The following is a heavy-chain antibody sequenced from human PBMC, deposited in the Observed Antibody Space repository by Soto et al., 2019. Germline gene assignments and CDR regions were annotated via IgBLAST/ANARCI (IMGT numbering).Heavy chain of an antibody. CDR3: ARGGIVVPAADSDTPGSNKGYSIFFYYYYGMDV. V-gene: IGHV1-69*13. CDR2: IIPIFGTA. J-gene: IGHJ6*02. Sequence: SVKVSCKASGGTFSSYAISWVRQAPGQGLEWMGGIIPIFGTANYAQKFQGRVTITADESTSTAYMELSSLRSEDTAVYYCARGGIVVPAADSDTPGSNKGYSIFFYYYYGMDVWGQGSTVTVS. D-gene: IGHD2-2*01. CDR1: GGTFSSYA.